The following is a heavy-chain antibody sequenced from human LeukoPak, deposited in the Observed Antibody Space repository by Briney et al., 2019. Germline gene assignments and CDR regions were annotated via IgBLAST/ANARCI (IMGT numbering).Heavy chain of an antibody. Sequence: GGSLRLSCAASGFTFSSYGMHWVRQAPGKGVVGVAVISYDGSNKYYADSVKGRFTISRDNSKNTLYLQMNSLRAEDTAVYYCAKDAVRGVMRYYFDYWGQGTLVTASS. CDR2: ISYDGSNK. CDR1: GFTFSSYG. D-gene: IGHD3-10*01. CDR3: AKDAVRGVMRYYFDY. V-gene: IGHV3-30*18. J-gene: IGHJ4*02.